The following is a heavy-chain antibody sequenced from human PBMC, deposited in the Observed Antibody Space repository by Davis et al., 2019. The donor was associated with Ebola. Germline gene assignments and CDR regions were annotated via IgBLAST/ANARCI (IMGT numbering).Heavy chain of an antibody. CDR3: AKSGLSFGVVKYHYGMDA. D-gene: IGHD3-3*01. CDR1: VITFSSYA. Sequence: GESLKISCTDSVITFSSYAMTWVRQAQGKGLEWVSAISGSAGSTYYADSVKGRFTISRDNSKKTLYLQMNSLRAEDTAVYYCAKSGLSFGVVKYHYGMDAWGKGTTVTVSS. J-gene: IGHJ6*04. CDR2: ISGSAGST. V-gene: IGHV3-23*01.